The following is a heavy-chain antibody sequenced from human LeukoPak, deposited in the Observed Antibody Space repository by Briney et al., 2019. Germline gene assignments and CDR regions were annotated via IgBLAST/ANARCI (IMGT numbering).Heavy chain of an antibody. V-gene: IGHV3-30*04. Sequence: PGRSLRLSCAASGFTFSSFAMHWVRQAPGKGLEWVAVISYDGSNKYYADSVKGRFTVSRDNSKNTQYLQMNSLNTEDTAVYYCSTDNYYYYGSGYFDYWGQGTLVTVSS. D-gene: IGHD3-22*01. CDR2: ISYDGSNK. CDR1: GFTFSSFA. CDR3: STDNYYYYGSGYFDY. J-gene: IGHJ4*02.